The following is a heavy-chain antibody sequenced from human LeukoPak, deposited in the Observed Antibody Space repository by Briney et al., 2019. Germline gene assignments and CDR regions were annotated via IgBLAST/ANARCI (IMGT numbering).Heavy chain of an antibody. V-gene: IGHV3-64*01. J-gene: IGHJ3*02. Sequence: GGSLRLSCAASGFTFSSYSMNWVRQAPGKGLEYVSAISSNGGSTYYANSVKGRFTISRDNSKNTLYLQMGSLRAEDMAVYYCARVCSGGSCYWGVYDAFDIWGQGAMVTVSS. CDR1: GFTFSSYS. D-gene: IGHD2-15*01. CDR2: ISSNGGST. CDR3: ARVCSGGSCYWGVYDAFDI.